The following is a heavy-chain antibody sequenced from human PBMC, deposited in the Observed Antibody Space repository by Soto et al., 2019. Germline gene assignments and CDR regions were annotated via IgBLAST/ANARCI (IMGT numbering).Heavy chain of an antibody. Sequence: SEFLSLTCIVSGGSISSSYWSWIRQPPGKGLEWIGYIYHSGSTNYNPSLKSRVTISVDTSKNQFSLKLSSVTAADTAVYYCARRAYGGYGMDVWGQGTTVT. CDR1: GGSISSSY. D-gene: IGHD4-17*01. CDR3: ARRAYGGYGMDV. CDR2: IYHSGST. V-gene: IGHV4-59*08. J-gene: IGHJ6*02.